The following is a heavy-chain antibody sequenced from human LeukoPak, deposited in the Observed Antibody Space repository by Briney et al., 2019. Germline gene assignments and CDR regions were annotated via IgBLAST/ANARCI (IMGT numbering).Heavy chain of an antibody. J-gene: IGHJ4*02. CDR3: ASSRVAAGAIDY. D-gene: IGHD6-25*01. CDR2: VNHSGST. V-gene: IGHV4-34*01. Sequence: SETLSLTCAVYGGSFSDYYWSWIRQPPGKGLEWIGEVNHSGSTNYNPSLKSRVTISVDTSKNQFSLKLSSVTAADTAVYYCASSRVAAGAIDYWGQGTLVTVSS. CDR1: GGSFSDYY.